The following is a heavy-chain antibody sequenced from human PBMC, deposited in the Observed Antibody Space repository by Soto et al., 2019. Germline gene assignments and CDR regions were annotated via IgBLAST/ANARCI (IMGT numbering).Heavy chain of an antibody. CDR3: AKDSQWLVKSMPDY. CDR2: ISGSGGST. J-gene: IGHJ4*02. V-gene: IGHV3-23*01. Sequence: GGSLRLSCAASGFTFSSYAMSWVRQAPGKGLEWVSAISGSGGSTYYADSVKGRFTISRDNSKNTLYLQMNSLRAEDTAVYYCAKDSQWLVKSMPDYWGQGTLVTVSS. D-gene: IGHD6-19*01. CDR1: GFTFSSYA.